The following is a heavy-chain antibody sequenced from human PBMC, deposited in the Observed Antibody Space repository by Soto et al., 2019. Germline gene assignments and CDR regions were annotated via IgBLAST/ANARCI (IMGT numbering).Heavy chain of an antibody. CDR2: ISYDGSNK. CDR3: ARGLSPSLWFGELSLDY. J-gene: IGHJ4*02. Sequence: GGSLRLSCAASGFTFSSYAMHWVRQAPGKGLEWVAAISYDGSNKYYADSVKGRFTISRDNSKNTLYLQMNSLRAEDTAVYYCARGLSPSLWFGELSLDYWGQGTLVTVSS. D-gene: IGHD3-10*01. V-gene: IGHV3-30-3*01. CDR1: GFTFSSYA.